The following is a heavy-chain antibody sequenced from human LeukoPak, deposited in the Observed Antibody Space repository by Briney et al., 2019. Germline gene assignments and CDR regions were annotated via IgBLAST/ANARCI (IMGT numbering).Heavy chain of an antibody. CDR2: INPSGGST. CDR1: GYTFTSYY. Sequence: GALVKVSCKASGYTFTSYYMHWVRQAPGQGLEWMGIINPSGGSTSYAQKFQGRVTMTRDTSTSTVYMELSSLRSEDTAVYYCAREVVVAATPYYYYYGMDVWGQGTTVTVSS. J-gene: IGHJ6*02. V-gene: IGHV1-46*01. D-gene: IGHD2-15*01. CDR3: AREVVVAATPYYYYYGMDV.